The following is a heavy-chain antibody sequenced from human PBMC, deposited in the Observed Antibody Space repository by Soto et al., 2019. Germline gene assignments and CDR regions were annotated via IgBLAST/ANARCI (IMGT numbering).Heavy chain of an antibody. CDR2: IYWDDDK. D-gene: IGHD3-10*01. CDR1: GFSLSTSGVG. CDR3: AHRRQLWFGTGGDV. V-gene: IGHV2-5*02. Sequence: QITLKESGPTLVKPTQTLTLTCTFSGFSLSTSGVGVGWIRQPPGKALEWLALIYWDDDKGYSPSLKSRLTINKLPXXNQVVLTMTNMDPVDTATYYCAHRRQLWFGTGGDVWGQGTTVTVSS. J-gene: IGHJ6*02.